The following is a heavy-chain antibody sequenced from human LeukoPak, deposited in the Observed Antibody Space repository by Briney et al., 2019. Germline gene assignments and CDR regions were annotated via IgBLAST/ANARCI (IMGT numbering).Heavy chain of an antibody. CDR3: ATTLRYYYDSSGYYLPDY. CDR2: INPNSGGT. J-gene: IGHJ4*02. V-gene: IGHV1-2*06. CDR1: GYTFTGYY. D-gene: IGHD3-22*01. Sequence: ASVKVSCKASGYTFTGYYMHWVRQAPGQGLEWMARINPNSGGTNYAQKFQGRVTMTRDTSISTAYMELSRLRSDDTAVYYCATTLRYYYDSSGYYLPDYWGQGTLVTVSS.